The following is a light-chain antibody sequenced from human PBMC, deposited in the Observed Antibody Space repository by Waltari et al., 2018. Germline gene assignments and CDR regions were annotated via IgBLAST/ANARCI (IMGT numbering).Light chain of an antibody. Sequence: EIVMTQSPATLSVSPGERVTLSCRASRSIRSYLVWYQQKPGQAPRLLIYDAFTRATGIPARFSGSGSETEFTLIISSLQSEDFAVYYCQHYINWPHTFGQGTKLEIK. CDR1: RSIRSY. CDR2: DAF. J-gene: IGKJ2*01. CDR3: QHYINWPHT. V-gene: IGKV3-15*01.